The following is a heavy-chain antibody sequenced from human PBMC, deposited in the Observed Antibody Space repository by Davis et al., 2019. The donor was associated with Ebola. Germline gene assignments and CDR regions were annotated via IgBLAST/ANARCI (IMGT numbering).Heavy chain of an antibody. CDR1: GFTFNNYA. CDR2: ISASGGTT. D-gene: IGHD2-21*01. J-gene: IGHJ5*02. V-gene: IGHV3-23*01. CDR3: AKGNVVNP. Sequence: GESLNTSCVASGFTFNNYAMSWVRQAPGKGLEWVSDISASGGTTYHADPVKGRFTISRDNSKNTLYLQMNSLRAEDTAVYYCAKGNVVNPWGQGTLVTVPS.